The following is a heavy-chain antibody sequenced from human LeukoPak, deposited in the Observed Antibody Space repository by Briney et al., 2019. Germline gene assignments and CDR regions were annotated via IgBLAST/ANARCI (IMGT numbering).Heavy chain of an antibody. V-gene: IGHV3-66*03. J-gene: IGHJ4*02. D-gene: IGHD1-26*01. Sequence: GGSLRLSCTVSGFTVSSNSMSWVRQAPGKGLEWVSFIYSDNTHYADSVKGRFTISRDNSKNTLYLQMNSLRAEDTAVYYCAKDSLGELPFDYWGQGTLVTVSS. CDR1: GFTVSSNS. CDR2: IYSDNT. CDR3: AKDSLGELPFDY.